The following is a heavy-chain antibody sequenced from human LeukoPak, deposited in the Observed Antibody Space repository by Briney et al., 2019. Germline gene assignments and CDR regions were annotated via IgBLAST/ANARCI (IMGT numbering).Heavy chain of an antibody. J-gene: IGHJ4*02. CDR2: ISSSVSTI. V-gene: IGHV3-48*03. D-gene: IGHD6-19*01. CDR1: EFTLSSYA. Sequence: GGSLRLSCAASEFTLSSYAMNWVRQAPGKGLEWVSYISSSVSTIYYANSVKGRFTISRDNAKSSLYLQMNSLRVEDTAVYYCARGPHPYTSGWYHFDYWGQGTLVTVSS. CDR3: ARGPHPYTSGWYHFDY.